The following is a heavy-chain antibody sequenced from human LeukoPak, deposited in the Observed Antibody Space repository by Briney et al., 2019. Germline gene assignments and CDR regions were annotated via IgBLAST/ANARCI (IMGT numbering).Heavy chain of an antibody. D-gene: IGHD7-27*01. CDR3: ARGTGDGRHAFDI. V-gene: IGHV3-74*01. CDR1: GFGFSTSW. CDR2: INGDGSTT. J-gene: IGHJ3*02. Sequence: GGSLRLSCAASGFGFSTSWMHWVRQAPGKGLVWVARINGDGSTTNYADSVQGRFTISRDTAKNSLYLQMNSLRAEDTAVYFCARGTGDGRHAFDIWGQGTMVTVSS.